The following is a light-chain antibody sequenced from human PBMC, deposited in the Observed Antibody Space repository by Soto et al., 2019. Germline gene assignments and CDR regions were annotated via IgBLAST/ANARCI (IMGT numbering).Light chain of an antibody. V-gene: IGKV1-12*01. CDR3: QQGHSFPFT. CDR2: AAS. J-gene: IGKJ3*01. CDR1: QGISTW. Sequence: DIQMTQSPSFVSASVGDRVNITCRASQGISTWLAWYQQKPGKAPNLLIYAASSLHTGVPSRFSGYRSGSDFILTINSLQPEDLATYFCQQGHSFPFTFGPGTIVDIK.